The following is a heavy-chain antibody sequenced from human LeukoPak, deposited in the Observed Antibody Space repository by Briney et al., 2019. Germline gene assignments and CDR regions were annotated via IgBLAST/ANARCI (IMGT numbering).Heavy chain of an antibody. CDR1: GFNFSSYE. V-gene: IGHV4-39*01. D-gene: IGHD3-22*01. J-gene: IGHJ3*02. Sequence: GSLRLSCAASGFNFSSYEMNWVRQPPGKGLECIGSIYYGGSTYYNPSLKSRVIISVDTSKNQFSLKLSSVTAADTAVYYCARAYYYASSAFDIWGQGTMVTVSS. CDR2: IYYGGST. CDR3: ARAYYYASSAFDI.